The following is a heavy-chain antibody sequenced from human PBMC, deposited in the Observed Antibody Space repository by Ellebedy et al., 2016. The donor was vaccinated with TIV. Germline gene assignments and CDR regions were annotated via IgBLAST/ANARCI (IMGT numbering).Heavy chain of an antibody. CDR1: GFTFSSYW. CDR2: INSDGSST. CDR3: ARGTWFGESGIAMDV. Sequence: GESLKISCAASGFTFSSYWMYWVRQAPGKGLVWVSRINSDGSSTTYADSVKGQFTISRDNAKNTLYLQMNSLRAEDTAVYYCARGTWFGESGIAMDVWGQGTRVTVSS. D-gene: IGHD3-10*01. J-gene: IGHJ6*02. V-gene: IGHV3-74*01.